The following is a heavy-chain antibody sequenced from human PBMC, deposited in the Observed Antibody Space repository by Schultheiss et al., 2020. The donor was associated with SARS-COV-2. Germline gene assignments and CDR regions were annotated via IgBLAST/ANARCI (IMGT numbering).Heavy chain of an antibody. D-gene: IGHD2-21*02. CDR2: IDWDDDK. V-gene: IGHV2-70*11. CDR3: ARMVVTAIPYYAMDV. CDR1: GFSLSTCAVG. Sequence: SGPTLVKPTQTLALTCTFSGFSLSTCAVGVGYIRQPPGKALEWLARIDWDDDKYYSTSLKTRLTISKDTSKNQVVLTMTNMDPVDTATYYCARMVVTAIPYYAMDVWGQGTTVTVSS. J-gene: IGHJ6*02.